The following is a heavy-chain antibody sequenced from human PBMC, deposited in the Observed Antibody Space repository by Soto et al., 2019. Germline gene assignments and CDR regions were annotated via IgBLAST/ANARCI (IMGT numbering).Heavy chain of an antibody. CDR3: ARDKDRQHLGGNYYYILDV. J-gene: IGHJ6*02. V-gene: IGHV1-69*12. CDR2: IMPIFRTP. CDR1: GGTFSNSA. Sequence: QVQLEQSGAEVKKPGSSVKVSCKASGGTFSNSAISWVRQAPGQGLEWMGGIMPIFRTPDYAQRFQGRVTSTADESTSTAYMELSGLRADDTAVYYCARDKDRQHLGGNYYYILDVWGQGTTVTVSS.